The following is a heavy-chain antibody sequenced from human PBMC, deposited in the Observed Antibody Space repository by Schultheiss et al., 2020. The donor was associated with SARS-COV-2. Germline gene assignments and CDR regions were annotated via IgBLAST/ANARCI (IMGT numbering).Heavy chain of an antibody. J-gene: IGHJ2*01. CDR2: IYHSGST. D-gene: IGHD2-21*01. Sequence: SQTLSLTCAVSGYSISSGYYWGWIRQPPGKGLEWIGSIYHSGSTYYNPSLKSRVTISVDTSKNQFSLKLSSVTAADTAVYYCARDIFRLPRNFAGWYFDLWGRGTLVTVSS. V-gene: IGHV4-38-2*02. CDR1: GYSISSGYY. CDR3: ARDIFRLPRNFAGWYFDL.